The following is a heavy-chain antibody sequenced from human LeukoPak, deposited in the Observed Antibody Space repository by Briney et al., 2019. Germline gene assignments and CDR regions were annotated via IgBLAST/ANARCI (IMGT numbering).Heavy chain of an antibody. CDR2: IYTSGST. V-gene: IGHV4-4*08. CDR1: GGSISSYY. J-gene: IGHJ6*03. Sequence: KASETLSLTCTVSGGSISSYYWSWIRQPPGKGLEWIGYIYTSGSTNYNPSLKSRVTISVDTSKNQFSLKLSSVTAADTAVYYCARSASSSRYYYYYYMDVWGKGTTVTVSS. CDR3: ARSASSSRYYYYYYMDV.